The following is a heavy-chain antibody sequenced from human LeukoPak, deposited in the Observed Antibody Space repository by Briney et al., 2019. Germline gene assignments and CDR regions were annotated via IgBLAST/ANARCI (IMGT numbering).Heavy chain of an antibody. V-gene: IGHV3-74*01. CDR1: GFTFSSYW. CDR3: AREYSERYYYDSSGYYY. CDR2: INSDGSST. D-gene: IGHD3-22*01. Sequence: GGSLRLSCAASGFTFSSYWMHWVRQAPGKGLEWVSRINSDGSSTSYADSVKGRFTISRDNAKNTLYLQMNSLRAEDTAVYYCAREYSERYYYDSSGYYYWGQGTLVTVSS. J-gene: IGHJ4*02.